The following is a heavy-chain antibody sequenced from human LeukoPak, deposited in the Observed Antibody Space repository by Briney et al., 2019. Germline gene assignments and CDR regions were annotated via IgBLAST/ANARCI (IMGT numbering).Heavy chain of an antibody. CDR1: GFTFSSYA. CDR3: ARDSRSYGDYFDY. Sequence: GGSLRLSCAASGFTFSSYAMSWVRQAPGKGLEWVSSISSSSSYIYYADSVKGRFTISRDNAKNSLYLQMNSLRAEDTAVYYCARDSRSYGDYFDYWGQGTLVTVSS. CDR2: ISSSSSYI. V-gene: IGHV3-21*01. D-gene: IGHD1-26*01. J-gene: IGHJ4*02.